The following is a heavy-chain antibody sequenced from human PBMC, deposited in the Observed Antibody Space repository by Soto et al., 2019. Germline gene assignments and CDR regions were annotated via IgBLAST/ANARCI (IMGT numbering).Heavy chain of an antibody. CDR1: GGSVSSSNNY. D-gene: IGHD2-15*01. CDR3: ARXGRPHGGILLPIYYFDY. CDR2: IYFSGST. J-gene: IGHJ4*02. Sequence: SETLSLTCDVSGGSVSSSNNYWSWVRQPPGKGPEWIGYIYFSGSTKYNPSLESRVTISIDTSKNQFSLRLRSVTAADAAVYYCARXGRPHGGILLPIYYFDYWGQGTLVTVSS. V-gene: IGHV4-61*01.